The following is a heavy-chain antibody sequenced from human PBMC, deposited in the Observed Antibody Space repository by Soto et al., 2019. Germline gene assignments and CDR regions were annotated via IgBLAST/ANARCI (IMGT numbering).Heavy chain of an antibody. CDR1: GFTFSSYA. D-gene: IGHD2-2*01. J-gene: IGHJ6*03. CDR2: ISGSGGST. CDR3: ANEGYCSSTSCPDNYYYYYYMDV. Sequence: GGSLRLSCAASGFTFSSYAMSWVRQAPGKGLEWVSAISGSGGSTYYADSVKGRFTISRDNSKNTLYLQMNSLRAEDTAVYYCANEGYCSSTSCPDNYYYYYYMDVWGKGTTVTV. V-gene: IGHV3-23*01.